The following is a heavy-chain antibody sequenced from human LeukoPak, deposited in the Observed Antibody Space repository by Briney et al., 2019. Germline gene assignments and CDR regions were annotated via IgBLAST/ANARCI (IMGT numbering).Heavy chain of an antibody. Sequence: PGGSLRLSCAASGFTFSNYAMYWVRQAPGKGLECVSAISRDGTTYYADSVKGRFTISRDNSQNTLSLPMNSLKAEDTAVYYCSEKGQNDDYGKPDWGQGTLVTVSS. D-gene: IGHD4-17*01. CDR1: GFTFSNYA. V-gene: IGHV3-23*01. CDR3: SEKGQNDDYGKPD. CDR2: ISRDGTT. J-gene: IGHJ4*02.